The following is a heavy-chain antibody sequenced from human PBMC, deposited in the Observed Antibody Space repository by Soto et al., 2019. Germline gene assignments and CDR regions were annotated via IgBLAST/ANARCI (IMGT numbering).Heavy chain of an antibody. D-gene: IGHD1-26*01. V-gene: IGHV1-46*01. J-gene: IGHJ5*02. Sequence: ASVKVSCKASGDSLTKYYVHWVRPAPGQGIEWMAIINPSSGDTTYAQKFQGRVTVTSNTSPGTVYMELRSLTSEDTAIYYCARAVFSGGGWQAPGAQGTQVRVS. CDR3: ARAVFSGGGWQAP. CDR2: INPSSGDT. CDR1: GDSLTKYY.